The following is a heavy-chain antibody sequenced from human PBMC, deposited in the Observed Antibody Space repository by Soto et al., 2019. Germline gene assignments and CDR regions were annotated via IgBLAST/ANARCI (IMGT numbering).Heavy chain of an antibody. J-gene: IGHJ5*01. CDR1: GFTFSSYA. D-gene: IGHD3-22*01. CDR2: ISYDGSNK. Sequence: GGSLRLSCAASGFTFSSYAMHWVRQAPGKGLGWVAVISYDGSNKYYADSVKGRFTISRDNSKNTLYLQMNSLRAEDTAVYYCARDPFRYDSSELNWFAPWGQGTLVTVSS. CDR3: ARDPFRYDSSELNWFAP. V-gene: IGHV3-30-3*01.